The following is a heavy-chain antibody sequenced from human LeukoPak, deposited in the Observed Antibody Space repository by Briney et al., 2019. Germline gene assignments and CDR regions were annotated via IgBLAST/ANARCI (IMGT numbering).Heavy chain of an antibody. CDR3: ARAAVVLSYGEYIWFDP. J-gene: IGHJ5*02. V-gene: IGHV4-61*02. CDR1: GGSISRGSYY. CDR2: IYTSGST. Sequence: SETLSLTCTVSGGSISRGSYYWSWIRQPAGKGLEWIGRIYTSGSTNYNPSLKSRVTISVDTSKNQFSLKLSSVTAADTAVYYSARAAVVLSYGEYIWFDPWGQRTLVTVSS. D-gene: IGHD3-10*01.